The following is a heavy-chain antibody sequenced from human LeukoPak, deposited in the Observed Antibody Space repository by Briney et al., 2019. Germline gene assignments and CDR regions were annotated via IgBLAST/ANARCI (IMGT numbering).Heavy chain of an antibody. D-gene: IGHD5-18*01. CDR1: GYTFTSYA. CDR2: INAGNGNT. V-gene: IGHV1-3*01. Sequence: ASVKVSCKASGYTFTSYAMHWVRQAPGQRLEWMGWINAGNGNTKYSQKFQGRVTITADKSTSTAYMELSSLRSEDTAVYYCAIGPDTAMGGGYWGQGTLVTVSS. J-gene: IGHJ4*02. CDR3: AIGPDTAMGGGY.